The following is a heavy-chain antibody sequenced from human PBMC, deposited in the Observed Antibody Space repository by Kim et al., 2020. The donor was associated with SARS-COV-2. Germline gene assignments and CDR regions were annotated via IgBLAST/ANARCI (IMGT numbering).Heavy chain of an antibody. Sequence: GGSLRLSCAASGFTFSSYSMNWVRQAPGKGLEWVSSISSSSSYIYYADSVKGRFTISRDNAKNSLYLQMNSLRAEDTAVYYCARDWAGQQLALVGFDYWGQGTLVTVSS. D-gene: IGHD6-13*01. CDR2: ISSSSSYI. J-gene: IGHJ4*02. CDR1: GFTFSSYS. CDR3: ARDWAGQQLALVGFDY. V-gene: IGHV3-21*01.